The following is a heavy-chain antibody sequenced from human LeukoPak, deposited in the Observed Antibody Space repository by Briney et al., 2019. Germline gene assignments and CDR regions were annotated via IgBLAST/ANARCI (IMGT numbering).Heavy chain of an antibody. D-gene: IGHD3-10*01. CDR3: ARDGSGVWFDY. CDR2: IIPIFGTA. V-gene: IGHV1-69*13. CDR1: GATFTTYA. Sequence: VASVKVSCKASGATFTTYAIIWVRQAPGQGLEWMGGIIPIFGTANYAQKFQGRVTITADESTSTAYMELSSLRSEDTAVYYCARDGSGVWFDYWGQGTLVTVSS. J-gene: IGHJ4*02.